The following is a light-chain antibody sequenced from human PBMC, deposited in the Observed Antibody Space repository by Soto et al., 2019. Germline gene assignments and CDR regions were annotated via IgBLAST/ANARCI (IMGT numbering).Light chain of an antibody. J-gene: IGKJ3*01. CDR3: QQRSNWPGT. V-gene: IGKV3-11*01. CDR2: DAS. Sequence: EIVLTQAPATLSLSPGERATLSCRASQSVATYLAWYQQKPGQSPRLLIYDASNRATGIPARFSGSGSGTDFTLSISRLEPEDFAVYYCQQRSNWPGTFGPGTKVDRK. CDR1: QSVATY.